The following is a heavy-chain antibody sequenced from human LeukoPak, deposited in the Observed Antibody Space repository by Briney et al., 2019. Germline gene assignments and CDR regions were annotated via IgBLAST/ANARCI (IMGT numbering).Heavy chain of an antibody. J-gene: IGHJ4*02. CDR1: GFTFSRYW. CDR2: IKQDGSEK. CDR3: AREEYGDHTW. Sequence: GGSLRLSCAASGFTFSRYWMSWVRQAPGKGLEWVANIKQDGSEKYYVDSVKGRFTISRDNARNSLYLQMNNLRAEDTAVYYCAREEYGDHTWWGQGTLVTVSS. V-gene: IGHV3-7*01. D-gene: IGHD4-17*01.